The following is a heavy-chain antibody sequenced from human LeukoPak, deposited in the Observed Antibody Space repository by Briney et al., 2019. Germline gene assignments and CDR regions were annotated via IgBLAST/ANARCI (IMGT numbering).Heavy chain of an antibody. CDR1: GFSFSSYD. D-gene: IGHD3-22*01. CDR3: AKGRYYDNTGYPIDY. CDR2: IRYDANIK. J-gene: IGHJ4*02. Sequence: GGSLRLSCAASGFSFSSYDMHWVRQAPGKGLEWVAFIRYDANIKYFADSVKGRFTISRDTSKNTLYLQMNSLRAEDTAVYYCAKGRYYDNTGYPIDYWGQGTLVTVSS. V-gene: IGHV3-30*02.